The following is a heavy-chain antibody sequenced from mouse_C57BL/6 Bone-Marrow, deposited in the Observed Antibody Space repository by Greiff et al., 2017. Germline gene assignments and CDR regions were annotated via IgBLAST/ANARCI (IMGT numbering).Heavy chain of an antibody. CDR3: TRVRTVYYFDY. CDR2: ISRGGDYI. Sequence: EVKLVESGEGLVKPGGSLKLSCAASGFTFSSYAMSWVRQTPEKRLEWVAYISRGGDYIYYADTVKGRFTISRDNARNTLYLQMSSLTSEDTALYYCTRVRTVYYFDYWGQGTTLTVAS. V-gene: IGHV5-9-1*02. J-gene: IGHJ2*01. D-gene: IGHD1-1*01. CDR1: GFTFSSYA.